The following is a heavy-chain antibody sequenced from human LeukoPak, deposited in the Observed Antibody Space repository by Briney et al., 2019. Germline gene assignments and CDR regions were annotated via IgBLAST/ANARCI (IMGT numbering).Heavy chain of an antibody. D-gene: IGHD3-22*01. CDR1: GGSISSYY. V-gene: IGHV4-59*08. J-gene: IGHJ3*02. CDR2: IYYSGST. CDR3: ASQRVVFDAFDI. Sequence: PSETLSLTCTVSGGSISSYYWSWIRQPPGKGLEWIGYIYYSGSTNYNPSLKSRVTISVDTSKNQFSLKLSSVTAADTAVHYCASQRVVFDAFDIWGQGTMVTVSS.